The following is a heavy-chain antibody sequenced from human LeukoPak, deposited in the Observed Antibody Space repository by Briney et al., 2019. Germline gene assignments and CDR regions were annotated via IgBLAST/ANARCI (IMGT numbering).Heavy chain of an antibody. CDR1: GYTFTGYY. J-gene: IGHJ3*02. D-gene: IGHD3-10*01. CDR3: ARVDYYGSGSYDLAFDI. CDR2: INPNSGGT. Sequence: GASVKVSCKASGYTFTGYYMHWVRQAPGQGLEWMGWINPNSGGTNYAQKFQGRVTITRNTSISTAYMELSSLRSEDTAVYYCARVDYYGSGSYDLAFDIWGQGTMVTVSS. V-gene: IGHV1-2*02.